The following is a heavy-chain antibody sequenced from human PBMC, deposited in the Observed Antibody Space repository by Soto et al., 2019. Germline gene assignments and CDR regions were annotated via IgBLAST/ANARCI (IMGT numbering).Heavy chain of an antibody. CDR3: AKQAFGNVIFLY. CDR2: SRDKAQGYST. CDR1: GFTLSDHY. D-gene: IGHD3-16*01. J-gene: IGHJ4*02. Sequence: PGGSLRLSCAGSGFTLSDHYIDWVRQAPGKGLEWVGRSRDKAQGYSTAYAASVKGRFTTSRDESKNTLYLQMNSLRAEDTAVYYCAKQAFGNVIFLYWGQGTLVTVSS. V-gene: IGHV3-72*01.